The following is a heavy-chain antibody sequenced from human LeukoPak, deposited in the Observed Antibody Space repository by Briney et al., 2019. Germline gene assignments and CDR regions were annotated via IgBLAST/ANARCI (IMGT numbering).Heavy chain of an antibody. V-gene: IGHV3-23*01. CDR3: AKNAYYDILTGYYRPXX. CDR1: GFTFSSYA. CDR2: ISGSGGST. Sequence: GGSLRLSCAASGFTFSSYAMSWVRQAPGKGLEWVSAISGSGGSTYYADSVKGRFTISRDNSKNTLYLQMNSLRAEDTAVYYCAKNAYYDILTGYYRPXXWGQGTLVT. J-gene: IGHJ4*02. D-gene: IGHD3-9*01.